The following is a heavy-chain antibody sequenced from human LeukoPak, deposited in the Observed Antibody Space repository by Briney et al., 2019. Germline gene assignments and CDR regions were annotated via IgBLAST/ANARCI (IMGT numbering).Heavy chain of an antibody. V-gene: IGHV3-11*01. CDR2: ISSTSSTI. J-gene: IGHJ4*02. CDR3: ASSSGTHRRYFDY. D-gene: IGHD3-10*01. CDR1: GFTFSDYY. Sequence: GGSLRLSCAASGFTFSDYYMSWLRQAPGKGLEWVSYISSTSSTIYYTDSVKGRFTISRDNAKNSLYLQMNSLRAEDTAVYYCASSSGTHRRYFDYWGQGTLVTVSS.